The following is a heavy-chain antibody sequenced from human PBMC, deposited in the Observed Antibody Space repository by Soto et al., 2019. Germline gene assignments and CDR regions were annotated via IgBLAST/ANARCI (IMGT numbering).Heavy chain of an antibody. V-gene: IGHV5-10-1*01. CDR2: IDPRDSYV. CDR1: GYTFTTFW. Sequence: GESLKISCMGFGYTFTTFWVTWVRQMPGKGLEWMGRIDPRDSYVNYSPSFQGHVTISVDKSISTAYLQWGSLKASDTAMYYCARLFCSTTTCDSWFDPWGQGTLVTVYS. D-gene: IGHD2-2*01. CDR3: ARLFCSTTTCDSWFDP. J-gene: IGHJ5*02.